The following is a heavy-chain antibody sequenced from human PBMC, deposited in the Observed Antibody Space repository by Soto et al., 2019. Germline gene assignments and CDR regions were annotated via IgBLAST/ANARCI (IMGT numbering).Heavy chain of an antibody. CDR3: AREGGNDIVVVPAANEFPRTDYYYGMDV. CDR2: IWYDGSNK. D-gene: IGHD2-2*01. CDR1: GFTFSSYG. Sequence: QVQLVESGGGVVQPGRSLRLSCAASGFTFSSYGMHWVRQAPGKGLEWVAVIWYDGSNKYYADSVKGRFTISRDNSKNTLYLQMNSLRAEDTAVYYCAREGGNDIVVVPAANEFPRTDYYYGMDVWGQGTTVTVSS. V-gene: IGHV3-33*01. J-gene: IGHJ6*02.